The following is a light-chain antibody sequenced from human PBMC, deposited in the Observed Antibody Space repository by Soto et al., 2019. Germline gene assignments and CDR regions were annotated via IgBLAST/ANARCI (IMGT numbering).Light chain of an antibody. V-gene: IGLV2-14*03. J-gene: IGLJ1*01. CDR3: SSYTTSNTRQIV. CDR1: SSDVGGYNY. CDR2: DVS. Sequence: QSALTQPASVSGSPGQSITISCTGTSSDVGGYNYVSWYQHHPGKAPKLIIYDVSNRPSGVYIRFSGSKSDNTASLTISGIQTEDEDDYHCSSYTTSNTRQIVFGTGTKLTVL.